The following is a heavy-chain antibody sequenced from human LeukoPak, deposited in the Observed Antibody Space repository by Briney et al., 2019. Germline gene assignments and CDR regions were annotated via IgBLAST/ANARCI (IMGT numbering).Heavy chain of an antibody. V-gene: IGHV1-2*02. J-gene: IGHJ4*02. Sequence: ASVKVSCKASGYTFTAYYMHWVRQAPGQGLEWMGWINPNSGGTNYPQNFQGRVTMTRDTSISTAYMELSRLRSDDTAVYYCARGIYSSSWHYFDYWGQGTLVTVSS. CDR2: INPNSGGT. CDR3: ARGIYSSSWHYFDY. CDR1: GYTFTAYY. D-gene: IGHD6-13*01.